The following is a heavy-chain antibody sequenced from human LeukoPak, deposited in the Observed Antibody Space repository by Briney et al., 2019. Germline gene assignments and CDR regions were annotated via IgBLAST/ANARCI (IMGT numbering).Heavy chain of an antibody. CDR3: ARGKNSVELDYFDY. Sequence: SETLSLTCTVSGYSISSGYYWGWIRQPPGKGLEWIGSIYHSGSTYYNPSLKSRVTISVDTSKNQFSLKLSSVTAADTAVYYCARGKNSVELDYFDYWGQGTLVTVSS. CDR1: GYSISSGYY. CDR2: IYHSGST. V-gene: IGHV4-38-2*02. J-gene: IGHJ4*02. D-gene: IGHD1-7*01.